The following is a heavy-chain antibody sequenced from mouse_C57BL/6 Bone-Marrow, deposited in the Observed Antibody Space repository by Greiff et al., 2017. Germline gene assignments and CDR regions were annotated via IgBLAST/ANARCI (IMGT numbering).Heavy chain of an antibody. CDR2: IDWGGDK. D-gene: IGHD2-3*01. J-gene: IGHJ4*01. CDR3: ARREGCYDGYAMDY. CDR1: GFSLSTSGMG. Sequence: QVTLKESGPGILQSSQTLSLTCYFSGFSLSTSGMGVRWIRQPSGKGLEWLAHIDWGGDKRYNPSMKSPLTISTDTSSNQVFLKITSVDTADTATYYCARREGCYDGYAMDYWGQGTAVTVSS. V-gene: IGHV8-12*01.